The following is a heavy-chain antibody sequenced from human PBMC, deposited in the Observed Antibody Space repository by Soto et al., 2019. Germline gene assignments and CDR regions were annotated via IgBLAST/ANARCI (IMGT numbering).Heavy chain of an antibody. CDR1: GDSMSDSDYY. V-gene: IGHV4-31*03. Sequence: SETLSLTCNVSGDSMSDSDYYWNWIRQRPGKGLEWIGYVYYSGNTYYNPSLKSRITISVDTSKSQFSLKLSSVTAADTAVYYCAREATMVRGVNNYYYGMDVWGQGTTVTVSS. CDR3: AREATMVRGVNNYYYGMDV. D-gene: IGHD3-10*01. CDR2: VYYSGNT. J-gene: IGHJ6*02.